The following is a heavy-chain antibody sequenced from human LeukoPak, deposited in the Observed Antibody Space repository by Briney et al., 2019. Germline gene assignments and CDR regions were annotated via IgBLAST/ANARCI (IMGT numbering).Heavy chain of an antibody. D-gene: IGHD5-18*01. CDR2: IRYDGNNK. V-gene: IGHV3-30*02. CDR1: GFTFSNYG. Sequence: GGSLRLSCAASGFTFSNYGMHWVRQAPGKGLEWVAFIRYDGNNKYYADSVKGRFTISRDNAKNSLYLQMNSLRAEDTAVYYCARGHSYGSNWGQGTLVTVSS. CDR3: ARGHSYGSN. J-gene: IGHJ4*02.